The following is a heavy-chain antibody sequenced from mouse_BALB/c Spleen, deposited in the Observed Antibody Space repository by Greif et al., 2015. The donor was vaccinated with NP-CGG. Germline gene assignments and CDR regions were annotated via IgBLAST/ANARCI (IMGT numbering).Heavy chain of an antibody. CDR2: IDPSDSYT. V-gene: IGHV1-69*02. D-gene: IGHD2-14*01. J-gene: IGHJ4*01. Sequence: QVQLKESGAELVKPGASVKLSCKASGYTFTSYWMHWVKQRPGQGLEWIGEIDPSDSYTNYNQKFKGKATLTVDKSSSTAYMQLSSLTSEDSAVYYCARFYYRYDGYYAMDYWGQGTSVTVSS. CDR3: ARFYYRYDGYYAMDY. CDR1: GYTFTSYW.